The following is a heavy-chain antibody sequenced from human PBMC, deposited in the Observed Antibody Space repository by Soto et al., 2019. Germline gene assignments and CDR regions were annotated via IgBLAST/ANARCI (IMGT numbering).Heavy chain of an antibody. CDR2: ISYDGSNK. Sequence: GGSLRLSCAASGFTFSSYGMHWVRQAPGKGLEWVAVISYDGSNKYYADSVKGRFTISRDNSKNTLYLQMNSLRAEDTAVYYCANHYDSSGYDHGLAFWGQGTLVTVSS. CDR1: GFTFSSYG. V-gene: IGHV3-30*18. CDR3: ANHYDSSGYDHGLAF. J-gene: IGHJ4*02. D-gene: IGHD3-22*01.